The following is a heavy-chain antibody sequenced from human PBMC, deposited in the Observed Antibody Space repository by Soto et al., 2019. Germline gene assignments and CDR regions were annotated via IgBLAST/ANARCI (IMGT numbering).Heavy chain of an antibody. CDR3: ARGGSSSLYWFDP. D-gene: IGHD6-6*01. Sequence: QLQLQESGPGLVKPSETLSLTCTVSGGSISSDNYYWGWIRQSPGKGLEWIGIINNSGSTYYNLSLKSRVTISVDTPNHQFSLKLSSVTAADTAVYSCARGGSSSLYWFDPWGQGTLVTVSS. V-gene: IGHV4-39*01. CDR2: INNSGST. J-gene: IGHJ5*02. CDR1: GGSISSDNYY.